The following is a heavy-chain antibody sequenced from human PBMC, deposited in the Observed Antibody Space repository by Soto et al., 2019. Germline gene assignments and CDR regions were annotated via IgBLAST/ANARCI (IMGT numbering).Heavy chain of an antibody. CDR1: GFTVSSNY. Sequence: PGGSLRLSCAASGFTVSSNYMSWVRQAPGKGLEWVSVIYSGGSTYYADSVKGRFTISRDNSKNTLYLQMNSLRAEDTAVYYCASGARWGSYYYFDYWGPGTLVTVSS. CDR3: ASGARWGSYYYFDY. J-gene: IGHJ4*02. CDR2: IYSGGST. V-gene: IGHV3-66*01. D-gene: IGHD2-15*01.